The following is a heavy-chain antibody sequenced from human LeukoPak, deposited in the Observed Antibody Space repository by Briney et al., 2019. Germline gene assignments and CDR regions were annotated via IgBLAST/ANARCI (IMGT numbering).Heavy chain of an antibody. D-gene: IGHD2-21*02. Sequence: ASMKVSCKASGYTFTSYGISWVRQAPGQGLEWMGWISAYNGNTNYAQKLQGRVTMTTDTSTSTAYMELRSLRSDDTAVYYCARDTLLVTSPDYWGQGTLVTVSS. CDR3: ARDTLLVTSPDY. J-gene: IGHJ4*02. V-gene: IGHV1-18*01. CDR2: ISAYNGNT. CDR1: GYTFTSYG.